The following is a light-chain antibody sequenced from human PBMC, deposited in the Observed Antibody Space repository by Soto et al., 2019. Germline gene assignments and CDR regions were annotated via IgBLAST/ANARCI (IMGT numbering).Light chain of an antibody. CDR3: QQYNTWPPIT. Sequence: EIVLTQSPGTLSLSPGERATLSCRASQSVSSNLAWYQQKPGQAPSLLIYGAFTRATGIPARFSGSGSGTEFTLTISSLQSEDFAVYYCQQYNTWPPITFGQGTDWRL. CDR2: GAF. CDR1: QSVSSN. V-gene: IGKV3-15*01. J-gene: IGKJ5*01.